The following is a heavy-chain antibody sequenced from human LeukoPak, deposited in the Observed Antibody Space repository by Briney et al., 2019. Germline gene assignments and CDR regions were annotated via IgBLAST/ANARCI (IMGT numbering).Heavy chain of an antibody. J-gene: IGHJ4*02. CDR1: GFTVSSTY. V-gene: IGHV3-53*01. D-gene: IGHD5-24*01. CDR2: IYSGGST. CDR3: ARGDRRDGYRFDY. Sequence: GGSLRLSCAASGFTVSSTYMNWVRQAPGRGLEWVSIIYSGGSTYYAESVRGRFTISRDNSKKTLYLQMNSLRAEDTALYYCARGDRRDGYRFDYWGQGTLVTVSS.